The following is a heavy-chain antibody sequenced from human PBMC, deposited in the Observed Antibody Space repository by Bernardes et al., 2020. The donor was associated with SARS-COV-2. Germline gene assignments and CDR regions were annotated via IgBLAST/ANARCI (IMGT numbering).Heavy chain of an antibody. CDR3: ARDRKGAAARLFGYYYYYMDV. CDR1: GFTFDDYG. V-gene: IGHV3-20*04. D-gene: IGHD6-6*01. J-gene: IGHJ6*03. CDR2: INWNGGST. Sequence: GGSLRLSCAASGFTFDDYGMSWVRQAPGKGLEWVSGINWNGGSTGYADSVKGRFTISRDNAKNSLYLQMNSLRAEDTALYYCARDRKGAAARLFGYYYYYMDVWGKGTTVTVSS.